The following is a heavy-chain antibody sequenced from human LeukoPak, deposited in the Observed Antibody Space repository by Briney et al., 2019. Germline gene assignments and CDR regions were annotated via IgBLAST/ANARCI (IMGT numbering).Heavy chain of an antibody. CDR2: ISSSSGYI. J-gene: IGHJ4*02. Sequence: GGSLRLSCAASGFTFSSYTMNWVRQAPGKGLEWVSSISSSSGYIYYAESVKGRFTTSRDNARNSLYLQMNSLRAEDTAVYYCARVVVSSGSLDYWGQGTLVTVTS. V-gene: IGHV3-21*01. CDR1: GFTFSSYT. CDR3: ARVVVSSGSLDY. D-gene: IGHD3-10*01.